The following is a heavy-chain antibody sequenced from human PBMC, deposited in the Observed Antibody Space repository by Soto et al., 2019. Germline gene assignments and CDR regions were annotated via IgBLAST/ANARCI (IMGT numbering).Heavy chain of an antibody. V-gene: IGHV3-53*01. CDR3: TRAGSDPGNFYISNYYAMDV. J-gene: IGHJ6*02. CDR1: GCSVSSDY. D-gene: IGHD3-10*01. CDR2: IYSGGDT. Sequence: RGSLRLSGAASGCSVSSDYMSWVRPAPGKGLEWVSLIYSGGDTYYADSVKGRFTISRDISSNTIYLHMTSLRADDTAIYYCTRAGSDPGNFYISNYYAMDVWGRGTTVTVSS.